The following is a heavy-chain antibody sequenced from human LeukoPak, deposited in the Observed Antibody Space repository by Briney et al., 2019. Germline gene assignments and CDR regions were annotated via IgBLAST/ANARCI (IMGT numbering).Heavy chain of an antibody. D-gene: IGHD3-10*01. V-gene: IGHV1-18*01. CDR1: GYTFTSYG. CDR3: AREGLWFGESYFDY. J-gene: IGHJ4*02. Sequence: ASVKVSCKASGYTFTSYGISWVRQAPGQGLEWMGWISAYNGNTNYAQKLQDRVTMTTDTSTSTAYMELRSLRSDDTAVYYCAREGLWFGESYFDYWGQGTLVTVSS. CDR2: ISAYNGNT.